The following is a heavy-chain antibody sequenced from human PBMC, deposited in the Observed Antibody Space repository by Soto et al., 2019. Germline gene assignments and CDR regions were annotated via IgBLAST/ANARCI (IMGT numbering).Heavy chain of an antibody. CDR3: AGGYDFWSGYLFDY. CDR2: INHSGST. CDR1: GGSFSGYY. J-gene: IGHJ4*02. D-gene: IGHD3-3*01. V-gene: IGHV4-34*01. Sequence: ASETLSLTCAVYGGSFSGYYWSWIRQPPGKGLEWIGEINHSGSTNYNPSLKSRVTISVDTSKNQFSLKLSSVTAADTAVYYCAGGYDFWSGYLFDYWGQGTLVTVSS.